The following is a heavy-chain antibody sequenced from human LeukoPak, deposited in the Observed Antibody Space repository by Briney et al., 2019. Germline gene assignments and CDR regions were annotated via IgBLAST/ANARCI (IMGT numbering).Heavy chain of an antibody. CDR2: IYYSGST. CDR1: GGSVSSGSYY. J-gene: IGHJ4*02. V-gene: IGHV4-61*01. Sequence: NPSETLSLTCTVSGGSVSSGSYYWSWIRQPPGKGLEWIGYIYYSGSTNYNPSLKSRVTISVDTSKNQFSLKLSSVTAADTTVYYCARATLPYSSSGFDYWGQGTLVTVSS. CDR3: ARATLPYSSSGFDY. D-gene: IGHD6-13*01.